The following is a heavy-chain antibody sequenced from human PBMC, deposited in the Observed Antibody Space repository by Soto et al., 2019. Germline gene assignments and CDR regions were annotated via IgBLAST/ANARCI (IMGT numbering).Heavy chain of an antibody. J-gene: IGHJ4*02. CDR2: IIPIFGTA. CDR3: ARDLSDTAMAPNSDY. D-gene: IGHD5-18*01. V-gene: IGHV1-69*01. CDR1: GGTFSSYA. Sequence: QVQLVQSGAEVKKPGSSVKVSCKASGGTFSSYAISWVRQAPGQGLEWMGGIIPIFGTANYAQKCQGRVTINADESTSTAYMELSSLRSEDTAVYYCARDLSDTAMAPNSDYWGQGTLVTVSS.